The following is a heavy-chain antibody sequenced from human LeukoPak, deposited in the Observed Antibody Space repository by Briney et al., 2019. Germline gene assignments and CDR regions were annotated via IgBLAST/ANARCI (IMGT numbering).Heavy chain of an antibody. D-gene: IGHD3-16*01. CDR3: ARSLIPGRWYFDL. CDR1: GFTFSSFP. CDR2: ISTDGSYK. V-gene: IGHV3-30*04. Sequence: GKSLRLSCAVSGFTFSSFPFHWVRQAQGKGWKWVAAISTDGSYKYHGDSVKGRFTISRDNPMNTLYLQMNGLRPDDTAVYYCARSLIPGRWYFDLWGRGTLVTVSS. J-gene: IGHJ2*01.